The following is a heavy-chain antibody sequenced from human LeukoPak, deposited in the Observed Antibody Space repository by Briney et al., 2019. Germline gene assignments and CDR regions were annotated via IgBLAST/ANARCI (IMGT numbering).Heavy chain of an antibody. CDR1: GFTFSTYS. CDR2: ISSSRSYI. CDR3: AGSTMIAPRGAFDI. J-gene: IGHJ3*02. D-gene: IGHD3-22*01. V-gene: IGHV3-21*01. Sequence: PGGSLTLSCAASGFTFSTYSMNWVRQAPGKGLEWVSSISSSRSYIYYADSVKGRFTISRDNAKKSLYLQMNSLRVEDTALYYCAGSTMIAPRGAFDIWGQGTMVTVSS.